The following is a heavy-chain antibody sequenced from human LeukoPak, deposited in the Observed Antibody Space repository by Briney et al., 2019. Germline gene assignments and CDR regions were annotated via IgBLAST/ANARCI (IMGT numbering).Heavy chain of an antibody. CDR2: INPNSGGT. Sequence: ASVKVSCKAPGYTFTGYYMHWVRQAPGQGLEWMGCINPNSGGTNYAQKFQGRVTMTRDTSISTAYMKLSRLRSDDTAVYYCARTGILWLEFDPWGQGTLVTVSS. V-gene: IGHV1-2*02. D-gene: IGHD3-10*01. CDR3: ARTGILWLEFDP. CDR1: GYTFTGYY. J-gene: IGHJ5*02.